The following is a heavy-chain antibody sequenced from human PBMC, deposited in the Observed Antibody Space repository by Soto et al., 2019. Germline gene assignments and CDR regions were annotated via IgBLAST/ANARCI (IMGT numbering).Heavy chain of an antibody. V-gene: IGHV1-18*01. J-gene: IGHJ4*02. CDR3: AREGQTEYYFDY. CDR1: DYTFTSYD. CDR2: ISAYSGNT. Sequence: QVQLVQSGAEVKKPGASVKVSCKASDYTFTSYDISWVGQAPGQGLEWMGWISAYSGNTNYAQKFQGRVTMTTDTSTSTAYMELRSLRSDDTAVYYCAREGQTEYYFDYWGRGTLVTVSS.